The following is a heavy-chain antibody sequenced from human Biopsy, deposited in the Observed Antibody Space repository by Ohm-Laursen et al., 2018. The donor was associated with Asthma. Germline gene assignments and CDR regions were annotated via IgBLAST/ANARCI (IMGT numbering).Heavy chain of an antibody. J-gene: IGHJ3*02. D-gene: IGHD4-17*01. CDR1: GVNVTNNY. V-gene: IGHV3-53*01. Sequence: SLRLSCSASGVNVTNNYMTWVRQAPGKGLEWVSIMYAGGSRFYADRVKGRSTISRDNSKNTLYLQMDSLRPEDTALYYCARAGDTNDYGPAFDIWGLGTMVTVSS. CDR2: MYAGGSR. CDR3: ARAGDTNDYGPAFDI.